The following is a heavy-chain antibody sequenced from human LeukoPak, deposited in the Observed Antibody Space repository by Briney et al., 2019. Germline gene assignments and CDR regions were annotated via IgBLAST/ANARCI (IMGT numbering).Heavy chain of an antibody. D-gene: IGHD3-22*01. CDR1: GFTFNKYA. V-gene: IGHV3-53*03. J-gene: IGHJ4*02. Sequence: GGSLRLSCAASGFTFNKYAMNWVRQPPGKGLEWVSVIYTGGGTDHADSVKGRFTISRDNSKNTLSLQMNSLRADDTAIYYCTRSGYRHPYHFESWGQGTLVIVSS. CDR3: TRSGYRHPYHFES. CDR2: IYTGGGT.